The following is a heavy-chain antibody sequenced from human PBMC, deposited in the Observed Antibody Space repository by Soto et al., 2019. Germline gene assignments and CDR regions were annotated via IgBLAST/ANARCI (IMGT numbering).Heavy chain of an antibody. CDR3: AVAYYYDSSGYWAPYAFDI. CDR2: ISSSSSYI. D-gene: IGHD3-22*01. Sequence: PGGSLRLSCAASGFTFSSYSMNWVRQAPGKGLEWVSSISSSSSYIYYADSVKGRFTISRDNAKNSLYLQMNSLRAEDTAVYYCAVAYYYDSSGYWAPYAFDIWGQGTMVTVSS. V-gene: IGHV3-21*01. CDR1: GFTFSSYS. J-gene: IGHJ3*02.